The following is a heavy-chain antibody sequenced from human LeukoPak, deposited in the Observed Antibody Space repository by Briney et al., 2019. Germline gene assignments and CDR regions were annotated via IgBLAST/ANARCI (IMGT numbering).Heavy chain of an antibody. J-gene: IGHJ6*03. CDR1: GYTFTSYY. Sequence: GASVKVSCKASGYTFTSYYMHWVRQAPGQGLEWMGIINPSGGSTSYAQKFQGRVTMTRDTSTSTVYMELSSLRSEDTAVYYCARELWFGELLHYYYYYYMDVWGKGATVTISS. D-gene: IGHD3-10*01. CDR3: ARELWFGELLHYYYYYYMDV. CDR2: INPSGGST. V-gene: IGHV1-46*01.